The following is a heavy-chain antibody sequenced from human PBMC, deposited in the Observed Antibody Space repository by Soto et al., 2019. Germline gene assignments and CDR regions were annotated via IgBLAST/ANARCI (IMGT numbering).Heavy chain of an antibody. D-gene: IGHD6-19*01. CDR3: ARLDGNSADYYYGMDV. Sequence: PSETLSLTCTVSGDSITSSSFCWGWIRQPPGKGLEWIGTICYSGSTYYNPSLQGRLTISVDTSKNQFSLKLSSVTAADTAVYYCARLDGNSADYYYGMDVWGRGTTVTVSS. V-gene: IGHV4-39*01. J-gene: IGHJ6*02. CDR1: GDSITSSSFC. CDR2: ICYSGST.